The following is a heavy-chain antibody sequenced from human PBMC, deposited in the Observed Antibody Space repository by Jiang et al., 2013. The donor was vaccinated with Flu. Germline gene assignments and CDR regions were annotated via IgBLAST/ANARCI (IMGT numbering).Heavy chain of an antibody. D-gene: IGHD3-3*01. CDR1: IHLQLLC. V-gene: IGHV3-30*02. CDR2: IRFDGSDK. CDR3: ATLRGSSYDTYLADF. Sequence: QLVESGGGVVQPGGSLRLSVCSVWIHLQLLCHALGPPGSRQGAGVVAIIRFDGSDKYYADSVKGRFTISRDNSKNTLYLQMNSLRPEDTAVYYCATLRGSSYDTYLADFWGQG. J-gene: IGHJ4*02.